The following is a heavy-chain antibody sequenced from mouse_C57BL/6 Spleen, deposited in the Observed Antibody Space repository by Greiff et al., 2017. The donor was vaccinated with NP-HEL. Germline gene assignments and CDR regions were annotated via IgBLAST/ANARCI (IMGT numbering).Heavy chain of an antibody. J-gene: IGHJ3*01. V-gene: IGHV6-3*01. CDR1: GFTFSNYW. CDR3: TKLAWFAY. Sequence: EVQRVESGGGLVQPGGSMKLSCVASGFTFSNYWMSWVRQSPEKGLEWVAQIRLKSDNYATHYAESVKGRFTISRDDSKSSVYLQMNNLRAEDTGIYYCTKLAWFAYWGQGTLVTVSA. CDR2: IRLKSDNYAT.